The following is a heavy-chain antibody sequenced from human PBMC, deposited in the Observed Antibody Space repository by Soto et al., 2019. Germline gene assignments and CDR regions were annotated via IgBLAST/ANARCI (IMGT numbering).Heavy chain of an antibody. Sequence: GSVRLSCAASEFTFSTYWMTWVRQAPGKGLEWVANIEGDGSAMNYVDSVKGRFTVSRDNAKRSLYLQMNSLRVEDTAVYYCVRVLCTGSPSSLFWGQGPLVTV. CDR1: EFTFSTYW. CDR3: VRVLCTGSPSSLF. J-gene: IGHJ4*02. D-gene: IGHD2-8*02. CDR2: IEGDGSAM. V-gene: IGHV3-7*05.